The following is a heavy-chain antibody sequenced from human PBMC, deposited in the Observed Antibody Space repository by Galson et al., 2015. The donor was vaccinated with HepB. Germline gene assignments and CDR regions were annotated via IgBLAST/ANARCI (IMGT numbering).Heavy chain of an antibody. Sequence: SLRLSCAASGFTFSSYAMSWVRQAPGKGLEWVSAISGSGGSTYYADSLKGRFTISRDNSKNTLYLQMNSLRAEDTAVYYCAKGGGYYYDSSGYYPFDYWGQGTLVTVSS. V-gene: IGHV3-23*01. CDR3: AKGGGYYYDSSGYYPFDY. CDR1: GFTFSSYA. CDR2: ISGSGGST. D-gene: IGHD3-22*01. J-gene: IGHJ4*02.